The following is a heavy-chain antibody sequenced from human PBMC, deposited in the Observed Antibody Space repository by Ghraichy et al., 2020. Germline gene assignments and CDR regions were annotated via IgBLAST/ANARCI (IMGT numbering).Heavy chain of an antibody. V-gene: IGHV4-34*01. J-gene: IGHJ6*02. CDR3: ARGVGGYAVRYYYYGMDV. Sequence: SETLSLTCAVYGGSFSGYYWSWIRQPPGKGLEWIGEINHSGSTNYNPSLKSRVTISVDTSKNQFSLKLSSVTAADTAVYYCARGVGGYAVRYYYYGMDVWGQGTTVTVSS. D-gene: IGHD5-12*01. CDR2: INHSGST. CDR1: GGSFSGYY.